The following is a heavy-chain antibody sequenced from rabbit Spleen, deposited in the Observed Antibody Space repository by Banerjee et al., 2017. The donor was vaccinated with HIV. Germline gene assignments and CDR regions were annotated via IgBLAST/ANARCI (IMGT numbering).Heavy chain of an antibody. Sequence: QEQLEESGGDLVQPEGSLTLTCTASGFSFSGNYWICWVRQAPGKGLEWIGCINTGSGRAYHASWAKGRFTISKISSTTVTLQMTSLTVADTATYFCARDLDSVTGYYFNLWGPGTLVTVS. CDR3: ARDLDSVTGYYFNL. V-gene: IGHV1S45*01. CDR2: INTGSGRA. J-gene: IGHJ4*01. CDR1: GFSFSGNYW. D-gene: IGHD1-1*01.